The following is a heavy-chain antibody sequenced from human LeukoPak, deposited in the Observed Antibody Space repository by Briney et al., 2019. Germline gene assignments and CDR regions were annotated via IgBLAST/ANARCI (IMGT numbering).Heavy chain of an antibody. V-gene: IGHV3-7*03. CDR1: GFTFNTYW. CDR2: IKQDGSEK. Sequence: GGSLRLSCIASGFTFNTYWISWVRQAPGKGLEWMASIKQDGSEKNYVDSVKGRFTISRDNAKNSLYLQMNSLRAEDTAVYYCARTFSGIGAYYGMDVWGPGTTVIVSS. D-gene: IGHD1-26*01. J-gene: IGHJ6*02. CDR3: ARTFSGIGAYYGMDV.